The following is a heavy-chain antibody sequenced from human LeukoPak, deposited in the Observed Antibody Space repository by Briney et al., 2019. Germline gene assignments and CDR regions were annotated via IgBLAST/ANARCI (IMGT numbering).Heavy chain of an antibody. J-gene: IGHJ4*02. CDR1: GGTFSSYA. D-gene: IGHD3-9*01. V-gene: IGHV1-69*13. Sequence: SVKVSCKASGGTFSSYAISWVRQAPGQGLEWMGGIIPIFGTANYAQKFQGRVTITADESTSTAYMELSSLRSEDTAVYYCATSPMTGPYYFDYRGQGTLVTVSS. CDR2: IIPIFGTA. CDR3: ATSPMTGPYYFDY.